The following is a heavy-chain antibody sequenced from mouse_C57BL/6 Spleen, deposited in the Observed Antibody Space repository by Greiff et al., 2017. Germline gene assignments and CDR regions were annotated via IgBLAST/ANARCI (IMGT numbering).Heavy chain of an antibody. CDR3: ARTGSNYPY. V-gene: IGHV1-82*01. CDR2: IYPGDGDT. J-gene: IGHJ2*01. Sequence: VKLQESGPELVKPGASVKISCKASGYAFSSSWMNWVKQRPGKGLEWIGRIYPGDGDTNYNGKFKGKATLTADKSSSTAYMQLSSLTSEDSAVYFCARTGSNYPYWGQGTTLTVSS. CDR1: GYAFSSSW. D-gene: IGHD2-5*01.